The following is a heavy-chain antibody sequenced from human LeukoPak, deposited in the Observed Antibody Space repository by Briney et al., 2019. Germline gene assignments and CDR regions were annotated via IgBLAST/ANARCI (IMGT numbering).Heavy chain of an antibody. D-gene: IGHD3-22*01. V-gene: IGHV1-46*01. CDR1: GYTFTSYY. CDR2: INPSGGST. Sequence: GASVKVSCKASGYTFTSYYMHWVRQAPGQGLEWMGIINPSGGSTSYAQKFQGRVTMTRDTSTSTVYMELSSLRSEDTAVYYCAREAPTYYYDSSGYYYWGQGTLVTVSS. CDR3: AREAPTYYYDSSGYYY. J-gene: IGHJ4*02.